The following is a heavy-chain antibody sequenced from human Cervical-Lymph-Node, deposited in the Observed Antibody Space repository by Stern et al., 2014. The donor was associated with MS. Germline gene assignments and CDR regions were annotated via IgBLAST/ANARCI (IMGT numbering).Heavy chain of an antibody. CDR1: GFTFSSYG. CDR3: AKDRDSSSGWYEIDY. CDR2: ISYDGRIK. J-gene: IGHJ4*02. V-gene: IGHV3-30*18. D-gene: IGHD6-19*01. Sequence: VQLVESGGRVVQPGRSLRLSCAASGFTFSSYGMHWVRQAPGKGLDWVAVISYDGRIKYYADSVKGRFTISRDNSKNTLFLQMNSLRDEDTAVYYCAKDRDSSSGWYEIDYWGQGTLVTVSS.